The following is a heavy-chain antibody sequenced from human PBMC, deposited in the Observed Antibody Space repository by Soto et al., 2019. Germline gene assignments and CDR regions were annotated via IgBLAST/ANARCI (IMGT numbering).Heavy chain of an antibody. CDR3: ATLAAKSGFDI. D-gene: IGHD2-15*01. CDR2: IWYDASNE. V-gene: IGHV3-33*01. CDR1: GFTFSSYG. J-gene: IGHJ3*02. Sequence: QVQLVESGGGVVQPSRSLRLSCAASGFTFSSYGMHWVRQAPGKGLEWVAVIWYDASNEYYAASVKGRFTISRDNSNNTLYLQMNSLRADDTAVYYCATLAAKSGFDIWGQGTIVTVSS.